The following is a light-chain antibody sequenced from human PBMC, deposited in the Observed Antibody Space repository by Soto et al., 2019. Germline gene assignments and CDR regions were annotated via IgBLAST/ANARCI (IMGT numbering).Light chain of an antibody. Sequence: QSVLTQPPSVSGAPGQRVTISCTGSSSNIGAGYVVHWYQQVPGTAPKLLIYRNTNRPSGVPDRFSGSKSGTSASLAITGLQAEDEADYYCHSFDRSLSGYVLGTGTKVTVL. CDR1: SSNIGAGYV. CDR2: RNT. J-gene: IGLJ1*01. V-gene: IGLV1-40*01. CDR3: HSFDRSLSGYV.